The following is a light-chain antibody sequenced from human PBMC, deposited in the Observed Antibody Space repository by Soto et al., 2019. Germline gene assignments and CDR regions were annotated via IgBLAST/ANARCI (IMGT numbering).Light chain of an antibody. J-gene: IGLJ2*01. Sequence: QSALTQPASVAGSPGQSITISCTGTSNDIGTYNFVSWYQQHPGKAPKLMIYDVSNRPSGVSNRFSGSKSGNTASLIISGLQAADEADYFCCSYTSSIVVFGGGTKLTVL. CDR3: CSYTSSIVV. V-gene: IGLV2-14*03. CDR1: SNDIGTYNF. CDR2: DVS.